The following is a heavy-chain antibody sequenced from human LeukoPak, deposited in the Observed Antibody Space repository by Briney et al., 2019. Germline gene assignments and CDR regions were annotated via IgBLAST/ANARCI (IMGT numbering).Heavy chain of an antibody. V-gene: IGHV3-30*18. CDR2: ISYDGSNK. Sequence: SGGSLRLSCAASGFTFSSYGMHWVRQAPGKGLEWVAVISYDGSNKYYADSVKGRFTISRDNSKNTLYLQMNSLRAEDTAVYYCAKESHYYGMDVWGQGTTVTVSS. CDR3: AKESHYYGMDV. CDR1: GFTFSSYG. J-gene: IGHJ6*02.